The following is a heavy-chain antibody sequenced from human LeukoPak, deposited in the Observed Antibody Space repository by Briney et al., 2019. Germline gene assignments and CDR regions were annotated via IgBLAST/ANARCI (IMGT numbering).Heavy chain of an antibody. CDR3: ARATYYCDSSGYYHIRDYFDY. D-gene: IGHD3-22*01. CDR1: GFTFDDYG. CDR2: INWNGGST. Sequence: PGGSLRLSCAASGFTFDDYGMSRVRQAPGKGLEWVSGINWNGGSTGYADSVKGRFTISRDNAKNSLYLQMNSLRAEDTALYYCARATYYCDSSGYYHIRDYFDYWGQGTLVTVSS. V-gene: IGHV3-20*04. J-gene: IGHJ4*02.